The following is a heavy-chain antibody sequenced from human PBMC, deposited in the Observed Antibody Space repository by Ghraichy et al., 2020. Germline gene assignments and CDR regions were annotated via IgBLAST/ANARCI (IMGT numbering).Heavy chain of an antibody. CDR1: GYTFTGYY. CDR2: INPNSGGT. D-gene: IGHD3-22*01. J-gene: IGHJ4*02. V-gene: IGHV1-2*06. Sequence: ASVKVSCKASGYTFTGYYMHWVRQAPGQGLEWMGRINPNSGGTNYAQKFQGRVTMTRDTSISTAYMELSRLRSDDTAVYYCARYYYDSSGYYTFDYWGQGTLVTVSS. CDR3: ARYYYDSSGYYTFDY.